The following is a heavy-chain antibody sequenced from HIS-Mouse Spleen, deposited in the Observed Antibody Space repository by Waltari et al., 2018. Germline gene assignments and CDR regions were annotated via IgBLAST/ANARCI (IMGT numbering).Heavy chain of an antibody. CDR1: GAPISSSSYY. CDR2: IYYSGST. Sequence: QLQLQESGPGLVKPSETLSLPCTAAGAPISSSSYYWGWIRQPPGKGLEWIGSIYYSGSTYYNPSLKSRVTISVDTSKNQFSLKLSSVTAADTAVYYCAREIPYSSSWYDWYFDLWGRGTLVTVSS. V-gene: IGHV4-39*07. CDR3: AREIPYSSSWYDWYFDL. J-gene: IGHJ2*01. D-gene: IGHD6-13*01.